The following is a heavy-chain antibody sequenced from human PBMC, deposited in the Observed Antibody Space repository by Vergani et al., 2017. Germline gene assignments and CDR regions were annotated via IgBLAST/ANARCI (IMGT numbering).Heavy chain of an antibody. CDR3: VYRETECGTTGCRYPFYYFYYMDV. V-gene: IGHV2-5*04. CDR2: IYWNDDQ. Sequence: QITLKESGPTLVKPTQTLTLTCTFSGFSLNTRGVSVAWIPQPPGKALDWLALIYWNDDQHYSPSLNNRVTITKDTSKNQVVLTMTNMDYVDTGTYYCVYRETECGTTGCRYPFYYFYYMDVWGKGTTVTVSS. J-gene: IGHJ6*03. CDR1: GFSLNTRGVS. D-gene: IGHD1-7*01.